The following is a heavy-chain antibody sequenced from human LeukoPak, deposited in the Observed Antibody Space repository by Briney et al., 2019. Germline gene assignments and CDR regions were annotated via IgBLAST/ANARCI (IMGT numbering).Heavy chain of an antibody. CDR2: ISGSGGST. D-gene: IGHD1-26*01. CDR3: ARAPVGKSSGSYRYYYYYMDV. Sequence: PGGSLRLSCAASGFTFSSYGMSWVRQAPGKGLEWVSAISGSGGSTYYADSVKGRFTISRDNSKNTLYLQMNSLRAEDTAVYYCARAPVGKSSGSYRYYYYYMDVWGKGTTVTISS. V-gene: IGHV3-23*01. CDR1: GFTFSSYG. J-gene: IGHJ6*03.